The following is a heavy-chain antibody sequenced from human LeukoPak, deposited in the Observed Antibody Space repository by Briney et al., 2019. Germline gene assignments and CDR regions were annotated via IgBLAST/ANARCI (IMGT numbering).Heavy chain of an antibody. CDR2: IWYDGSNK. Sequence: GGSLRLSCAASGFTFSTYSINWVRQAPGKGLEWVAVIWYDGSNKYYADSVKGRFTISRDNSKNTLYLQMNRLRAEDTGVYYCERGGGYSYGYVVDYWGQGTLVSVCS. D-gene: IGHD5-18*01. V-gene: IGHV3-33*08. CDR3: ERGGGYSYGYVVDY. J-gene: IGHJ4*02. CDR1: GFTFSTYS.